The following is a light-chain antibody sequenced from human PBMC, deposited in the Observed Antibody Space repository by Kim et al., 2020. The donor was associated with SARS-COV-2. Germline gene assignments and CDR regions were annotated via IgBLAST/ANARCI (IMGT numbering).Light chain of an antibody. Sequence: VSPGQTASITCAGDKLGDKYVCWYQQKPGQSPVLVIYRDSKRPSGIPERFSGSNSGNTATLTISGTQAMDEADYYCQAWDSSTVVFGGGTQLTVL. J-gene: IGLJ2*01. CDR2: RDS. CDR1: KLGDKY. V-gene: IGLV3-1*01. CDR3: QAWDSSTVV.